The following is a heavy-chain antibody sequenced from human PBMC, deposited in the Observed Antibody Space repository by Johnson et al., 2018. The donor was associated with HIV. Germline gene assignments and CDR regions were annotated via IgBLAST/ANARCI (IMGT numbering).Heavy chain of an antibody. D-gene: IGHD3-3*01. CDR1: GFTFSSYA. V-gene: IGHV3-30*04. CDR2: ISYDGSNK. Sequence: QVQLVESGGGVVQPGRSLRLSCAASGFTFSSYAMHWVRQAPGKGLEWVAVISYDGSNKYYADSVTGRFTISRDNSKNTMYLQMNSLRAEDTAVYYCARTTLRFLDRGDDAFDIWGQGTMVTVSS. J-gene: IGHJ3*02. CDR3: ARTTLRFLDRGDDAFDI.